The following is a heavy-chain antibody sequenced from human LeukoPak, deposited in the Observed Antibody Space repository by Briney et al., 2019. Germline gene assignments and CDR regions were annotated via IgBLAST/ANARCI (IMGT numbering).Heavy chain of an antibody. J-gene: IGHJ4*02. Sequence: GGSLRLSCAASGFTFSSYEMNWVRQAPGKGLEWVSYISSSGSTIYYADSVKGRFTISRDNARNSLYLQMNSLRDGDTAVYYCARGCSSGWCLDFWGQGTLVTVSS. V-gene: IGHV3-48*03. CDR2: ISSSGSTI. CDR1: GFTFSSYE. D-gene: IGHD6-19*01. CDR3: ARGCSSGWCLDF.